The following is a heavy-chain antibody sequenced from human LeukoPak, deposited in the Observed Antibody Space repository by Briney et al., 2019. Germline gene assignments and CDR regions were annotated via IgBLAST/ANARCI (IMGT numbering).Heavy chain of an antibody. CDR1: GYTFTSYG. J-gene: IGHJ6*02. D-gene: IGHD6-19*01. Sequence: ASVKVSCKASGYTFTSYGISWVRQAPGQGLEWMGWISAYNGNTNYAQKLQGRVTMTTDTSTNTAYMELRSLRSDDTAVYYCARDLRIAVAGRYYYYGMDVWGQGTTVTVSS. CDR2: ISAYNGNT. CDR3: ARDLRIAVAGRYYYYGMDV. V-gene: IGHV1-18*01.